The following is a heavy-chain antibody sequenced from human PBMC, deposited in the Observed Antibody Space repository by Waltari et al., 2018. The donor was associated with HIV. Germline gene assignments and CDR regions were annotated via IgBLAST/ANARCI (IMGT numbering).Heavy chain of an antibody. Sequence: QVQLVQSGAEVKKPGASVKVSCKASGYTFTGYYMHWVRQAPGQGLEWMGGCNPTGGGTNYAQKFQGRVTMTRESTIGTAHRELGRLRSDDTAVYYCARGAGGSSRGNGFDPWGQGTLVTVSS. CDR1: GYTFTGYY. D-gene: IGHD1-26*01. CDR3: ARGAGGSSRGNGFDP. CDR2: CNPTGGGT. J-gene: IGHJ5*02. V-gene: IGHV1-2*02.